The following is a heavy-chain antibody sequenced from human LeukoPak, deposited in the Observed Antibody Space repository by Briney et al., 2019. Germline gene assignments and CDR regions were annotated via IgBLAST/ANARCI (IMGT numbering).Heavy chain of an antibody. D-gene: IGHD3-9*01. J-gene: IGHJ4*02. CDR2: MSAYNDRT. CDR3: AQELSDIFVVRTDS. V-gene: IGHV3-23*01. Sequence: GGSLRLSCAASGFTFSNTAMSWVRQTPGKGLEWVATMSAYNDRTHYADSVRGRFTVSRDNSKNTLSLQMNSLREDDTAVYYCAQELSDIFVVRTDSWGQGTLVTVSS. CDR1: GFTFSNTA.